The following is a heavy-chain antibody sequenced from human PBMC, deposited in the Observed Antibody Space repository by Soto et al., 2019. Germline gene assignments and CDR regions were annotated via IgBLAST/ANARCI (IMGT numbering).Heavy chain of an antibody. Sequence: GGSLRLSCAASGFTFSSYSMNWVRQAPGKGLEWVSYISSSSSTIYYADSVKGRFTISRDNAKNSLYLQMNSLRDEDTAVYYCARDLYCSSTSCYLREGNNFDYWGQGTLVTVSS. V-gene: IGHV3-48*02. J-gene: IGHJ4*02. CDR3: ARDLYCSSTSCYLREGNNFDY. CDR2: ISSSSSTI. D-gene: IGHD2-2*01. CDR1: GFTFSSYS.